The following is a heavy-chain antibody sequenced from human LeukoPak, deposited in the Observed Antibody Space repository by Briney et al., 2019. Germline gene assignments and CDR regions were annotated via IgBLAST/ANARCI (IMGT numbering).Heavy chain of an antibody. Sequence: GASVKVSCKASGYTFTGYYMHWVRQAPGQGLEWMGWINPNSGGTNYAQKFQGRVTMTRDTSISTAYMELSRLRSDDTAVYYCARAAYSSSWYIWFDPWGQGTLVTVSS. CDR2: INPNSGGT. CDR1: GYTFTGYY. D-gene: IGHD6-13*01. CDR3: ARAAYSSSWYIWFDP. J-gene: IGHJ5*02. V-gene: IGHV1-2*02.